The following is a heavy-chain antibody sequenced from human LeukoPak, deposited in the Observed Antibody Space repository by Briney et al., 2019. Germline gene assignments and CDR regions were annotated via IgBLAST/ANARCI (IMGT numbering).Heavy chain of an antibody. J-gene: IGHJ3*02. V-gene: IGHV3-66*01. CDR3: ARVEYGVAGAFGI. CDR1: GFTVSSNY. CDR2: IYSGGST. D-gene: IGHD6-19*01. Sequence: GGSLRLSCAASGFTVSSNYMSWVRQAPGKGLEWVSVIYSGGSTYYADSVKGRFTISRDNSKNTLYLQMNSLRAEDTAVYYCARVEYGVAGAFGIWGQGTMVTVSS.